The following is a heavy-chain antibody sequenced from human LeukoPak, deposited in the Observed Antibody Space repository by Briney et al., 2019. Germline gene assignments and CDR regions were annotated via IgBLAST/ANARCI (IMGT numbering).Heavy chain of an antibody. V-gene: IGHV1-8*01. CDR2: MNPNSGKT. CDR3: ARIHGTSWENS. Sequence: GASVKVSCKASGYTFTSYDINWVRQATGQGLEWMGWMNPNSGKTVYAQNFQGRVTMTRDTSISTAYMELSSLRSEDSAVYYCARIHGTSWENSWGQGTLVTVSS. CDR1: GYTFTSYD. J-gene: IGHJ4*02. D-gene: IGHD6-13*01.